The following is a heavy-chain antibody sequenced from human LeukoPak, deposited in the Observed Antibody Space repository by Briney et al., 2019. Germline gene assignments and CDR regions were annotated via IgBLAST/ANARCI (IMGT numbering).Heavy chain of an antibody. D-gene: IGHD1-14*01. Sequence: ASVKVSCKAAGYTFANYGISWVRQAPGQGLEWMGWISAYNGNTNYAQKLQGRVTMTTDTSTSTAYMELRSLRSDDTAVYYCARVTPYYYYYMDVWGKGTTVTISS. V-gene: IGHV1-18*01. CDR2: ISAYNGNT. CDR1: GYTFANYG. CDR3: ARVTPYYYYYMDV. J-gene: IGHJ6*03.